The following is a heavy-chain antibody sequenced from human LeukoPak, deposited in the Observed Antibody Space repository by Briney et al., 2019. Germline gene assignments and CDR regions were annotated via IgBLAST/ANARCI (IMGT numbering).Heavy chain of an antibody. CDR1: GFTVSSNY. Sequence: QPGGSLRLSCAASGFTVSSNYMSWVRQAPGKGLEWVSVIYSGGSTYYADSVKGRFTISRDNSKNTLYLQMNSLRAEDTAVYYCERDKGPARYYDSSGYGLDYWGQGTLVTVSS. V-gene: IGHV3-66*01. CDR2: IYSGGST. J-gene: IGHJ4*02. D-gene: IGHD3-22*01. CDR3: ERDKGPARYYDSSGYGLDY.